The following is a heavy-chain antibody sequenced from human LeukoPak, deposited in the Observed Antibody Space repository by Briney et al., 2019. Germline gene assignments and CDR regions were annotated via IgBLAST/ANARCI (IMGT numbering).Heavy chain of an antibody. V-gene: IGHV3-23*01. CDR3: WVFDWLFPALDY. CDR2: ISGSGGST. Sequence: GGSLRLSCAASGFTFSSYGMSWVRQAPGKGLEWVSAISGSGGSTYYADSVKGRFTISRDNSKNTLYLQMNSLRAEDTAVYYCWVFDWLFPALDYWGQGTLVTVSS. CDR1: GFTFSSYG. J-gene: IGHJ4*02. D-gene: IGHD3-9*01.